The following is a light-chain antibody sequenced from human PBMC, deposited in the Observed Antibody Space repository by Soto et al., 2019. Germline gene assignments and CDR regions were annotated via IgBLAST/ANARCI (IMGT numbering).Light chain of an antibody. V-gene: IGKV1-9*01. CDR1: QDIAIY. CDR3: QQYGSSPRT. J-gene: IGKJ1*01. Sequence: IQLTQSPSSLSASVGDRVTITCRASQDIAIYLAWYQQKPGEAPKLLIYAASTLYGGVPSRFSGSGSGTDFTLTISRLEPEDFAVYCCQQYGSSPRTFGQGTKVDIK. CDR2: AAS.